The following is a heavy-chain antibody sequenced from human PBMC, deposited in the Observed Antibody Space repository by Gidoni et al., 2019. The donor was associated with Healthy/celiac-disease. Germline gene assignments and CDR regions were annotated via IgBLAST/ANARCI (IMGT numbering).Heavy chain of an antibody. D-gene: IGHD2-2*01. V-gene: IGHV3-33*01. CDR3: ARDSDIVVVPAAMGLDAFDI. CDR2: IWYDGSNK. CDR1: GFTFSSYG. J-gene: IGHJ3*02. Sequence: QVQLVESGGGVVQPGRSLRLSCAASGFTFSSYGMHWVRQAPGKGLEWVAVIWYDGSNKYYADSVKGRFTISRDNSKNTLYLQMNSLRAEDTAVYYCARDSDIVVVPAAMGLDAFDIWGQGTMVTVSS.